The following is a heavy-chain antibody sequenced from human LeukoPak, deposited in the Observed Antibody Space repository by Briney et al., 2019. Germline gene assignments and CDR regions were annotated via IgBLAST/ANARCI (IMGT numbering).Heavy chain of an antibody. J-gene: IGHJ4*02. CDR1: RYTFTGYY. CDR3: ARDEGTGMDVDY. Sequence: ASVKVSCKASRYTFTGYYMHWVRQAPGQGLEWMGWINPNSGGTNYAQKFQGRVTMTRDTSISTAYMELSRLRSDDTAVYYCARDEGTGMDVDYWGQGTLVTVSS. V-gene: IGHV1-2*02. CDR2: INPNSGGT. D-gene: IGHD1-1*01.